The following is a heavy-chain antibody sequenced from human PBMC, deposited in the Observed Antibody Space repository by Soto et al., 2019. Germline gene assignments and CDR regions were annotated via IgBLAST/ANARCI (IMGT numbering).Heavy chain of an antibody. CDR3: ARDLWGYCGTDCYPLDV. V-gene: IGHV4-59*01. Sequence: SETLSLTCTVSGGSISSYYWTWIRQPPGKGLEWIGYMYNTGSTVYNPSFKSRVTISVDTSKNQFSLKLNSVTAADTAVYYCARDLWGYCGTDCYPLDVWGQGTTVTVSS. CDR1: GGSISSYY. J-gene: IGHJ6*02. D-gene: IGHD2-21*02. CDR2: MYNTGST.